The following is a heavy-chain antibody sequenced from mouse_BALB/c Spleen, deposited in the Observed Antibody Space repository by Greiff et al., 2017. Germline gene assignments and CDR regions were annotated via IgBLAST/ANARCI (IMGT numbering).Heavy chain of an antibody. CDR2: ISYSGST. CDR3: ANDGYYDGDY. D-gene: IGHD2-3*01. J-gene: IGHJ4*01. CDR1: GYSITSDYA. Sequence: EVQLQESGPGLVKPSQSLSLTCTVTGYSITSDYAWNWIRQFPGNQLEWMGYISYSGSTSYNPSLKSRISITRDTSKNQFFLQLNSVTTEDTATYYCANDGYYDGDYWGQGTSVTVSS. V-gene: IGHV3-2*02.